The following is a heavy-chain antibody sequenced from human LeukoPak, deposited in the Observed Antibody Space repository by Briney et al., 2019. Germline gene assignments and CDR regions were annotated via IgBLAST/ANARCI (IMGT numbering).Heavy chain of an antibody. CDR3: ASSTSGRWSNKRSLRQRYSYGLDYYGMDV. J-gene: IGHJ6*02. Sequence: ASVKVSCKASGGTFSSYAISWVRQAPGQGLEWMGRIIPILGIANYAQKFQGTVTITADKSTSTAYMELSSLRSGDTAVYYCASSTSGRWSNKRSLRQRYSYGLDYYGMDVWGQGTTVTVSS. CDR2: IIPILGIA. V-gene: IGHV1-69*04. CDR1: GGTFSSYA. D-gene: IGHD5-18*01.